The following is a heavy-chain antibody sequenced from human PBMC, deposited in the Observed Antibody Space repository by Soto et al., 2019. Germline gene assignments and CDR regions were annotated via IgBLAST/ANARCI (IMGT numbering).Heavy chain of an antibody. CDR3: ARGARAIDY. V-gene: IGHV3-21*01. CDR1: GFTFSSYS. CDR2: ISSSSSYI. J-gene: IGHJ4*02. Sequence: PGGSLRLSCAASGFTFSSYSMNWVRQAPGKGLEWVSSISSSSSYIYYAGSVKGRFAISRDNAKNSLYLQMNSLRAEDTAVYYCARGARAIDYWGQGTLVTVSS. D-gene: IGHD5-12*01.